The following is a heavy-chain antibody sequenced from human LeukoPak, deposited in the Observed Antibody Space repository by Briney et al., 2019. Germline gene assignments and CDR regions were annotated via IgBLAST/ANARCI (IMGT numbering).Heavy chain of an antibody. CDR1: GYIFTSYA. D-gene: IGHD6-19*01. CDR2: INAGNDDT. J-gene: IGHJ4*02. Sequence: ASVKVSCKASGYIFTSYAMHWVRQAPGQKLEWMGWINAGNDDTKYSQKFQDRVTITRDTSASTAYMGLSSLGSEDTAVYYCARGIGASSGWYLIDYWGQGALVTVSS. V-gene: IGHV1-3*01. CDR3: ARGIGASSGWYLIDY.